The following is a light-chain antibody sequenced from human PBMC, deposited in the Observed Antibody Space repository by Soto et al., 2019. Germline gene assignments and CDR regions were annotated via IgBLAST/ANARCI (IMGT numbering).Light chain of an antibody. CDR2: GAS. CDR3: QHYVPSPETWT. J-gene: IGKJ1*01. V-gene: IGKV3-20*01. Sequence: EIVLTQSPGTLSLSPGERATLSCRASQSVSSSYLAWYQQKRGQAPRLLLYGASSRATGIPDRFSGSGSGTDFTLTISRLEPEDFAVYFCQHYVPSPETWTFGQGTKV. CDR1: QSVSSSY.